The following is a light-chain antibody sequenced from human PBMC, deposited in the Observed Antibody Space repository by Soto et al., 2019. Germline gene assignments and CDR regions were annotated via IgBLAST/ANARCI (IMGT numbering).Light chain of an antibody. Sequence: DMEMTQSPSSLSASVGDRVTITCRASQSISNYLNWYQHKPGKVPKLLIYAASSLQSGVPTRFSGSGSGTEFTLTINSLQPEDFATCYCQQSYGTPLTCGGGTKIEIK. J-gene: IGKJ4*01. V-gene: IGKV1-39*01. CDR2: AAS. CDR1: QSISNY. CDR3: QQSYGTPLT.